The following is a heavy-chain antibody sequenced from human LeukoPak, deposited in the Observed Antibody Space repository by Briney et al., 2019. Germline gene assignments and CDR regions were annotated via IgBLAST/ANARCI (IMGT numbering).Heavy chain of an antibody. D-gene: IGHD3-10*01. V-gene: IGHV3-43*02. J-gene: IGHJ4*02. Sequence: GGSLRLSCAASGFIFDDYAMHWVRQAPGKGLEWVSLISGDGGSTYYADSVKGRFTISRDNSKNSPYLQMNSLRTEGTALYYCAKDIERITMVRGALDYWGQGTLVTVSS. CDR2: ISGDGGST. CDR1: GFIFDDYA. CDR3: AKDIERITMVRGALDY.